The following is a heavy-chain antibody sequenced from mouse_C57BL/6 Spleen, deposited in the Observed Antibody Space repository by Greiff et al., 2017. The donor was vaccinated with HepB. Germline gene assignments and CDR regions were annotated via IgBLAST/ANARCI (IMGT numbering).Heavy chain of an antibody. Sequence: VQLQQSGPELVKPGASVKISCKASGYAFSSSWMNWVKQRPGKGLEWIGRIYPGDGDTNYNGKFKGKATLTADKSSSTAYMQLSSLTSEDSAVYFSARTGNDGYYYAMDYWGQGTSVTVSS. CDR2: IYPGDGDT. CDR3: ARTGNDGYYYAMDY. J-gene: IGHJ4*01. D-gene: IGHD2-3*01. CDR1: GYAFSSSW. V-gene: IGHV1-82*01.